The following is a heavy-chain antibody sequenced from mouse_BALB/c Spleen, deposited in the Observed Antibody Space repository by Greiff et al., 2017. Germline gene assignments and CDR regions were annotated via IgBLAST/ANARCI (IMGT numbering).Heavy chain of an antibody. CDR3: ARKNYGYDAWFAY. CDR2: ILPGSGST. J-gene: IGHJ3*01. Sequence: QVQLQQSGAELMKPGASVKISCKATGYTFSSYWIEWVKQRPGHGLEWIGEILPGSGSTNYNEKFKGKATFTADTSSNTAYMQLSSLTSEDSAVYYCARKNYGYDAWFAYWGQGTLVTVSA. V-gene: IGHV1-9*01. D-gene: IGHD2-2*01. CDR1: GYTFSSYW.